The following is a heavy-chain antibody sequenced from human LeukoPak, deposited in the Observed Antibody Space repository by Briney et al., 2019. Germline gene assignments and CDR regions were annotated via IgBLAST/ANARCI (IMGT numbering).Heavy chain of an antibody. CDR3: AKDLDSSGYRFYFRH. D-gene: IGHD3-22*01. CDR1: GFSFDEYT. CDR2: ISWDGGSR. J-gene: IGHJ1*01. Sequence: GGSLRLSCAASGFSFDEYTLHWVRQAPGKGLEWVSLISWDGGSRDCADSVKGRFTISRDNSKNSLYLQMNSLRTEDTALYYCAKDLDSSGYRFYFRHWGQGTLVTVSS. V-gene: IGHV3-43*01.